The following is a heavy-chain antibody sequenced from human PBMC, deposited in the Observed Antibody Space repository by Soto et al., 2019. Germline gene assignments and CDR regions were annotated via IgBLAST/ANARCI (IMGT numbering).Heavy chain of an antibody. D-gene: IGHD5-18*01. J-gene: IGHJ4*02. V-gene: IGHV3-72*01. Sequence: EVPLVESGGGLVQPGGSLRLSCAASGFTFSDHYMDWVRQAPGKGLEWVGRVRNRPSSYTTEYAASVKGRFTISRDYSKNSLYLQMNSLKTEDTAVYYCARDGSGYSYGYDYWGQGTLVTVSS. CDR2: VRNRPSSYTT. CDR1: GFTFSDHY. CDR3: ARDGSGYSYGYDY.